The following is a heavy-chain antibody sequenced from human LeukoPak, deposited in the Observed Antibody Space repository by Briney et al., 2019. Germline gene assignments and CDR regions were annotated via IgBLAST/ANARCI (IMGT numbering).Heavy chain of an antibody. V-gene: IGHV5-51*01. CDR2: IYPGDSDT. CDR1: GYSFTSYW. J-gene: IGHJ3*02. Sequence: GESLKISCKGSGYSFTSYWIGWVRQLPGKGLEWMGIIYPGDSDTRYSPSFQGQVTISADKSISTAYLQWSSLKASDTAMYYCARRRYCSSTSCSLGAFDIWGQGTMVTVSS. CDR3: ARRRYCSSTSCSLGAFDI. D-gene: IGHD2-2*01.